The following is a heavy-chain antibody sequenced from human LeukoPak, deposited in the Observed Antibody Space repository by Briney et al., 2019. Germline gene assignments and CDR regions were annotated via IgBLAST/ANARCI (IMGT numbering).Heavy chain of an antibody. J-gene: IGHJ4*02. V-gene: IGHV3-64*01. CDR1: GLTFSSYA. Sequence: GGSLRLSCAASGLTFSSYAMHWVRQAPGKGLEYVSAISSNGGSTYYANSVKGRFTISRDNSKNTLYLQMGSLRAEDMAVYSCARGWLGAPSYWGQGTLVTVSS. CDR2: ISSNGGST. D-gene: IGHD1-26*01. CDR3: ARGWLGAPSY.